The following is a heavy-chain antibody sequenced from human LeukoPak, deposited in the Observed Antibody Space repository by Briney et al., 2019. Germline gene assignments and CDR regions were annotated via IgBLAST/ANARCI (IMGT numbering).Heavy chain of an antibody. CDR1: GGSISSSSYY. Sequence: SETLSLTCTVSGGSISSSSYYWGWIRQPPGKGLEWIGSIYYNGDTYYNPSLKSRVIISADTSKNQFSLKLTSVTATDTAAYYCARGPNTAGNYRAFDLWGQGTKVTVSS. V-gene: IGHV4-39*07. CDR2: IYYNGDT. D-gene: IGHD4-11*01. CDR3: ARGPNTAGNYRAFDL. J-gene: IGHJ3*01.